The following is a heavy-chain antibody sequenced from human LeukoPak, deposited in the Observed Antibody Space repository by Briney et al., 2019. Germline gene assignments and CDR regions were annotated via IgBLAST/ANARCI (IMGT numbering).Heavy chain of an antibody. CDR2: IYPGDSDT. J-gene: IGHJ4*02. CDR1: GYSFTTYW. V-gene: IGHV5-51*01. CDR3: ARQSLNYGDYGEFDY. Sequence: LRESLKISCKGSGYSFTTYWIGWVRQMPGKGLEWMGIIYPGDSDTRYSPSFQGQVTISADKSISTAYLQWSSLKASDTAMYYCARQSLNYGDYGEFDYWGQGTLVTVSS. D-gene: IGHD4-17*01.